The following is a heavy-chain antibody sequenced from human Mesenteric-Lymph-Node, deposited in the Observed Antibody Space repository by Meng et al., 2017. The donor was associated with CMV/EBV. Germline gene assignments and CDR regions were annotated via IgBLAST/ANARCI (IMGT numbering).Heavy chain of an antibody. J-gene: IGHJ4*02. V-gene: IGHV4-31*02. CDR3: ATYSSYDAAVDF. CDR2: IYFSGKT. D-gene: IGHD4-11*01. CDR1: GGSLNSGNFY. Sequence: TVSGGSLNSGNFYWSWIRQHPEKGLEWIGNIYFSGKTSYNSSLKSRLAISLDTSGSQFSLKLSSVSAADTAVYYCATYSSYDAAVDFWGQGILVTVSS.